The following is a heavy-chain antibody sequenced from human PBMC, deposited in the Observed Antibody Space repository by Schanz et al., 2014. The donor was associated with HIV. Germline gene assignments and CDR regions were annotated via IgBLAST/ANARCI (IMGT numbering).Heavy chain of an antibody. V-gene: IGHV3-9*01. J-gene: IGHJ6*02. D-gene: IGHD1-26*01. CDR2: RSWNRRRT. CDR1: GFTLEDYA. CDR3: AKGSMGATEYYYGMDV. Sequence: EVQLMESGGGLVQPGRSLRLSCAASGFTLEDYAMHWVRQAPGKGLEWVSGRSWNRRRTGYGDAVKGRFTISRDNANNFVYLEMNGLRVEDTALYYCAKGSMGATEYYYGMDVWGQGTMVTVSS.